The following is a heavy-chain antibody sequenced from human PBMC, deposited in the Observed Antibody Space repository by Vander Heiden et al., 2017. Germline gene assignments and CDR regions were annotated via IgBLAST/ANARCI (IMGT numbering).Heavy chain of an antibody. CDR2: INYSGST. J-gene: IGHJ4*02. V-gene: IGHV4-39*01. CDR1: GGSISGCGYY. D-gene: IGHD3-22*01. Sequence: QLQLPESGPGLVKPSETLSLTCIVSGGSISGCGYYWGWIRQAPGKGLEWIGSINYSGSTKYSPSLKSRVTISVDTSKNQFSLILSSVTAADTAVYYCATLTYYYDSSGYYYPIYWGQGALVTVSS. CDR3: ATLTYYYDSSGYYYPIY.